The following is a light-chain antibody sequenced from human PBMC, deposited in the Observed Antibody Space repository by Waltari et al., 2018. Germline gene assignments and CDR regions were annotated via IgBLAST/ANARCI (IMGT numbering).Light chain of an antibody. J-gene: IGLJ1*01. V-gene: IGLV2-14*01. Sequence: QSALTQPASVSGSPGRTITIPCTGTNRDVGGYNYVSWYQQHPGKAPKLMIYEVSNRPSGVSNRFSGSKSGNTASLTISGLQAEDEADYYCSSYTSSSTLVFGTGTKVTVL. CDR3: SSYTSSSTLV. CDR1: NRDVGGYNY. CDR2: EVS.